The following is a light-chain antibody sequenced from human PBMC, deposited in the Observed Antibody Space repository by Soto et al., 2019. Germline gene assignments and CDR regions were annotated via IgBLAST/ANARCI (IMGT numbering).Light chain of an antibody. J-gene: IGKJ5*01. CDR1: QSFLYSSNNKNY. CDR3: QQYGSSPRT. V-gene: IGKV4-1*01. CDR2: WAS. Sequence: DIVMTQSPDSLAVSLGERATINCKSSQSFLYSSNNKNYLAWCQQKPGQPPKLLIYWASTRESGVPDRFSGSGSGTDFTLTISRLEPGDFAVYYCQQYGSSPRTFGQGTRLEI.